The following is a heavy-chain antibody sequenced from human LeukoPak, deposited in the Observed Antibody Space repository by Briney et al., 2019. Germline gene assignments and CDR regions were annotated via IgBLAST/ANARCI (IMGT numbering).Heavy chain of an antibody. D-gene: IGHD3-10*01. CDR3: AGILSVHYYGSGSTDY. V-gene: IGHV4-34*01. Sequence: SETLSLTCAVYGGSFSGYYWSWIRQPPGKGLEWIGEINHSGSTNYNPSLKSRVTISVDTSKNQFSLKLSSVAAADTAVYYCAGILSVHYYGSGSTDYWGQGTLVTVSS. J-gene: IGHJ4*02. CDR1: GGSFSGYY. CDR2: INHSGST.